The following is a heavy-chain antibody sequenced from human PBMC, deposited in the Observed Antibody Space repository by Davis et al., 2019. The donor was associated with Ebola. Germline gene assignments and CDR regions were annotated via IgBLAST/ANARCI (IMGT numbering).Heavy chain of an antibody. CDR3: ARGNDYDILTGYYNSYLVSYGMDV. CDR2: IGTAGDT. Sequence: PGGSLRLSCAASGFTFSSYDMHWVRQATGKGLEWVSAIGTAGDTYYPGSVKGRFTISRENAKNSLYLQMNSLRAGDTAVYYCARGNDYDILTGYYNSYLVSYGMDVWGQGTTVTVSS. J-gene: IGHJ6*02. CDR1: GFTFSSYD. D-gene: IGHD3-9*01. V-gene: IGHV3-13*01.